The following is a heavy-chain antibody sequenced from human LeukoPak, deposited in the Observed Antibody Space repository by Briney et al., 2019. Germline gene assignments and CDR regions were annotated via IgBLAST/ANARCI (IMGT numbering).Heavy chain of an antibody. Sequence: EASVKVSCKASGYTFTSYGISWVRQAPGQGLEWMGWISAYNGNTNYAQKLQGRVTMTRNTSISTAYMELSSLRSEDTAVYYCARGPEWAFDYWGQGTLVTVSS. D-gene: IGHD1-26*01. CDR1: GYTFTSYG. CDR3: ARGPEWAFDY. V-gene: IGHV1-18*01. J-gene: IGHJ4*02. CDR2: ISAYNGNT.